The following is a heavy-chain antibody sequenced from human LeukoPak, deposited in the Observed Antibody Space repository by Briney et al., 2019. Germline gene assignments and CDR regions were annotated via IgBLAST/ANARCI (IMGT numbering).Heavy chain of an antibody. Sequence: QPGGSLRLSCAASGFTFSSYAMHWVRQAPGKGLEWVAVISYDGSNKYYADSVKGRFTISRDNSRNTLYLQMNTLRVEDTAVYYCARVASAVWTGEGPLDSWGQGTLVTVSS. CDR2: ISYDGSNK. CDR3: ARVASAVWTGEGPLDS. V-gene: IGHV3-30-3*01. J-gene: IGHJ5*01. CDR1: GFTFSSYA. D-gene: IGHD3-10*01.